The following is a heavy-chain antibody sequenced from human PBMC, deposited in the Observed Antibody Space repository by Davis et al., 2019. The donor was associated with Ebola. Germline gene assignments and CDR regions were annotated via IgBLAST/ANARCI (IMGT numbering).Heavy chain of an antibody. CDR1: GGSISSSNW. Sequence: SETLSLTCAVSGGSISSSNWWSWVRQPPGKGLEWIGEIYHSGSTNYNPSLKSRVTISVDTSKNQFSLKLSSVTAADTAVYYCARRGIAVAGTGYFQHWGQGTLVTVSS. V-gene: IGHV4-4*02. J-gene: IGHJ1*01. D-gene: IGHD6-19*01. CDR3: ARRGIAVAGTGYFQH. CDR2: IYHSGST.